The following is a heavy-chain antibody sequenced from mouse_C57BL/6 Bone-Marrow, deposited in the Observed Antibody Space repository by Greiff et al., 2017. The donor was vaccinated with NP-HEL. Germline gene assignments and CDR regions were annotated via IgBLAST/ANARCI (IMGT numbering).Heavy chain of an antibody. CDR2: INPSTGGT. D-gene: IGHD1-1*01. CDR1: GYSFTGYY. V-gene: IGHV1-42*01. Sequence: VQLKQSGPELVKPGASVKISCKASGYSFTGYYMNWVKQSPEKSLEWIGEINPSTGGTTYNQKFKAKATLTVDKSSSTAYMQLKSLTSEDSAVYYCARSHYYGSPYFDYWGQGTTLTVSS. CDR3: ARSHYYGSPYFDY. J-gene: IGHJ2*01.